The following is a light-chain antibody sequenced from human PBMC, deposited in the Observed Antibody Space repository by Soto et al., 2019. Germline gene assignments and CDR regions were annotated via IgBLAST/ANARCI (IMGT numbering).Light chain of an antibody. CDR3: QKYNNWPPYT. CDR1: QNIRSR. V-gene: IGKV1-5*01. Sequence: DFQMTQSPSTLSASVGDRVTITCRASQNIRSRLAWFQQKPGKAPKLLIYDASSLESGVPQRFSGSGSGTEFTLTISRLQTDDFALYFCQKYNNWPPYTFGQGTKVDIK. CDR2: DAS. J-gene: IGKJ2*01.